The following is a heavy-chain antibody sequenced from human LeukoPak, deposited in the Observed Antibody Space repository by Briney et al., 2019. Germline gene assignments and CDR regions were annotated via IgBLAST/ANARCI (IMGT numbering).Heavy chain of an antibody. D-gene: IGHD2-21*02. Sequence: SETLSLTCSVSGASVSEGNYYWSWIRQPPGKGLEWIGYMFYSESTKYNPSLKSRVTISVDKSKNQFSLHMSSVTAADTAVYYCARHLGGVTACLDYWGQGTLVTVRS. CDR3: ARHLGGVTACLDY. V-gene: IGHV4-61*01. CDR1: GASVSEGNYY. CDR2: MFYSEST. J-gene: IGHJ4*02.